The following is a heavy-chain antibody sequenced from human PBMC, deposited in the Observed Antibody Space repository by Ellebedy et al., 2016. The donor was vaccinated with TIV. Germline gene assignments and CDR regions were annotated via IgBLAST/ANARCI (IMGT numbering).Heavy chain of an antibody. CDR3: ARVGALAGYDY. V-gene: IGHV3-23*01. D-gene: IGHD6-19*01. CDR1: GFTFSSYA. CDR2: ISGSGGST. J-gene: IGHJ4*02. Sequence: GGSLRLSXTASGFTFSSYAMSWVRQAPGKGLEWVSAISGSGGSTNYADSVKGRFTISRDNSKNTLYVQMNSLRAEDTAVYYCARVGALAGYDYWGQGTLVTVSS.